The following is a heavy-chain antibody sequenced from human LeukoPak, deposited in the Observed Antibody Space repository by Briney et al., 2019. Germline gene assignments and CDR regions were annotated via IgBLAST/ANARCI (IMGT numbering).Heavy chain of an antibody. Sequence: PGGSLRLSCAASGFTFSHYDMTWVRQAPGKGLEWVSGIITSGRNTYYADSVKGRFTISRDNSKNTLYLQMNSLRAEDTALYYCAETLRRSFDIWGQGTMVTVSS. CDR1: GFTFSHYD. V-gene: IGHV3-23*01. J-gene: IGHJ3*02. CDR3: AETLRRSFDI. CDR2: IITSGRNT.